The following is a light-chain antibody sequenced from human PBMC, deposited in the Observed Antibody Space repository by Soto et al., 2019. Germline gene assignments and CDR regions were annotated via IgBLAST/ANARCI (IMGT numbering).Light chain of an antibody. Sequence: DIQMTQSPSTLSAFVGDRVTITCRASQSISSWLAWYQQKPGKAPKLLIYDASSLESEVPSRFSGSGSGTEFTLSVSSVQPDDFVTYYCQQYNSYPGTFGQGTKVEIK. V-gene: IGKV1-5*01. CDR1: QSISSW. CDR3: QQYNSYPGT. J-gene: IGKJ1*01. CDR2: DAS.